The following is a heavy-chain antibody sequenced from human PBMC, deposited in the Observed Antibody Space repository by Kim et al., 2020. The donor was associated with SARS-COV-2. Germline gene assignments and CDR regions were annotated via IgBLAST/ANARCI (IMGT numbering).Heavy chain of an antibody. CDR3: AKDMTAMVTKYRYYGMDV. CDR1: GFTFDDYA. Sequence: GGSLRLSCAASGFTFDDYAMHWVRQTPGKGLEWVSGISWAGGSIGYADSVKGRFTISRDNAENSLSLEMNNLRAEDTALYYCAKDMTAMVTKYRYYGMDVWGQGTTVTVSS. D-gene: IGHD5-18*01. J-gene: IGHJ6*02. CDR2: ISWAGGSI. V-gene: IGHV3-9*01.